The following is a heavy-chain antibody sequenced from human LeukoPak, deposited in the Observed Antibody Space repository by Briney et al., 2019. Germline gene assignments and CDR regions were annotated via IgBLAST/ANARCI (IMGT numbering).Heavy chain of an antibody. V-gene: IGHV3-11*01. CDR2: ISSSGGTI. CDR3: AREPTGRGYRYGKLSTLGY. J-gene: IGHJ4*02. Sequence: PGGSLRLSCAASGFTFSDYYMSWIRQAPGKGLEWVSYISSSGGTIYYADSVKGRFTISRDNAKNSLYLQMNSLRGEDTAVYYCAREPTGRGYRYGKLSTLGYWGQGTLVTVSS. D-gene: IGHD5-18*01. CDR1: GFTFSDYY.